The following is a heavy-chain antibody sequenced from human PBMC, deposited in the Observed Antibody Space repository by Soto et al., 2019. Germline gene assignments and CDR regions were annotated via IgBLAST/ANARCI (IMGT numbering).Heavy chain of an antibody. CDR1: GGTFSSYT. D-gene: IGHD2-15*01. J-gene: IGHJ5*02. CDR3: ARRHCSGGSCYSAWFDP. Sequence: QVQLVQSGAEVKKPGSSVKVSCKASGGTFSSYTISWVRQAPGQGLEWMGRIIPILGIANYAQKFQGRVTITAXXSXSXXYMELRSMRSEHRAVYYCARRHCSGGSCYSAWFDPWGQGTLVTVSS. V-gene: IGHV1-69*02. CDR2: IIPILGIA.